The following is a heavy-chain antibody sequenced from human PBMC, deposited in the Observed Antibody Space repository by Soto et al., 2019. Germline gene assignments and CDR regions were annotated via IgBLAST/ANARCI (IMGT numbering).Heavy chain of an antibody. CDR1: GYSIGSGYY. V-gene: IGHV4-38-2*01. Sequence: TLSLTCALSGYSIGSGYYWAWIRQSPGKGLEWIGSIYHAGSVYYNPSLNGRVALSMDTSKNHFSLKLTSVTAADTAVYYCARTFDYYGMDVWGQGTTVTVSS. CDR3: ARTFDYYGMDV. J-gene: IGHJ6*02. CDR2: IYHAGSV.